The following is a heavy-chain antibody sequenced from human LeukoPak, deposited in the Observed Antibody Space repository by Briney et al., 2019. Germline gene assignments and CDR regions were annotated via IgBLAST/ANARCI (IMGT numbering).Heavy chain of an antibody. D-gene: IGHD6-13*01. CDR1: GFMFSRYA. J-gene: IGHJ5*01. CDR3: ARGTAAAANRNWIDS. Sequence: GGSLRLSCAASGFMFSRYAMIWVRQTPGKGLEWVSAITETGAGTYYADSVKGRFTMSRDNSRNTVYLQMDSLRAEDTAVYFCARGTAAAANRNWIDSWGQGTLVTVSS. V-gene: IGHV3-23*01. CDR2: ITETGAGT.